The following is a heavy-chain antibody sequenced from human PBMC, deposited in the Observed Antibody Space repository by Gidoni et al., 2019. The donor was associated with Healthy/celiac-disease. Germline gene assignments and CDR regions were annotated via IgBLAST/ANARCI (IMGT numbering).Heavy chain of an antibody. CDR2: ISGSGGST. D-gene: IGHD3-10*01. CDR1: GFTFSSYA. CDR3: AGAGLLDYWYFDL. J-gene: IGHJ2*01. Sequence: EVQLLESGGGLVQPGGSLRLPCAASGFTFSSYAMSWVRQAPGKGLEWGSAISGSGGSTYYADSVKGRFTISRDNSKNTLYLQMNSLRAEDTAVYYCAGAGLLDYWYFDLWGRGTLVTVSS. V-gene: IGHV3-23*01.